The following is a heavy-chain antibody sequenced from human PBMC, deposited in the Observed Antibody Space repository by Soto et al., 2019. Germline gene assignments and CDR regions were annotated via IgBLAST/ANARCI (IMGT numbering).Heavy chain of an antibody. J-gene: IGHJ6*03. Sequence: GGSLRLSCAASGFTFSSYSMNWVRQAPGKGLEWVSSISSSSSYIYYADSVKGRFTISRDNAKNSLYLQMNSLRAEDTAVYYCARDHVTERGIYYYYYMDVWGKGTTVTVSS. CDR3: ARDHVTERGIYYYYYMDV. D-gene: IGHD7-27*01. CDR1: GFTFSSYS. V-gene: IGHV3-21*01. CDR2: ISSSSSYI.